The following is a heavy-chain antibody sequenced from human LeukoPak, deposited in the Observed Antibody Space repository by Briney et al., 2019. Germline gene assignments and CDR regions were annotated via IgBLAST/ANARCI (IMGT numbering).Heavy chain of an antibody. V-gene: IGHV1-8*01. D-gene: IGHD3-22*01. J-gene: IGHJ5*02. CDR1: GYTFTSYD. CDR2: MNPNSGNT. Sequence: ASVKVSCKASGYTFTSYDINWVRQATGQGLEWMGWMNPNSGNTGYAQKFQGRVTMTRNISISTAYMELSSLRSEDTAVYYCALLYYDSSGYVVPWGQGTLVTVSS. CDR3: ALLYYDSSGYVVP.